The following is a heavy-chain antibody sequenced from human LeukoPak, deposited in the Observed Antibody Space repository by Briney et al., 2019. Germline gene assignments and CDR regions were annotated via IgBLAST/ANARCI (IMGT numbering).Heavy chain of an antibody. CDR2: ISGSGGST. CDR1: GFTFSSYA. Sequence: GGSLRLSCAASGFTFSSYAMSWVRQAPGKGLEWVSAISGSGGSTYYADSVKGRFTISRHNSKNTLYLQMNSLRAEDTAVYYCASLVRGVMRRYYFDYWGQGTLVTVSS. D-gene: IGHD3-10*01. V-gene: IGHV3-23*01. CDR3: ASLVRGVMRRYYFDY. J-gene: IGHJ4*02.